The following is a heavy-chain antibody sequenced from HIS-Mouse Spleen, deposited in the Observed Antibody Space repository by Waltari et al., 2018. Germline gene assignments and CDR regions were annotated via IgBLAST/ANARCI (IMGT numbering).Heavy chain of an antibody. D-gene: IGHD3-3*01. CDR1: GGSISSYY. CDR3: ARDFHDFWSGYYGGDKKHDAFDI. J-gene: IGHJ3*02. V-gene: IGHV4-4*07. CDR2: INTSGST. Sequence: QVQLQESGPGLVKPSETLSLTCTVSGGSISSYYWSWIRQPAGKGLEWIGRINTSGSTTYNPSPKSRVTMSVDTSKNQFSLKLSAVTAADTAVYYCARDFHDFWSGYYGGDKKHDAFDIWGQGTMVTVSS.